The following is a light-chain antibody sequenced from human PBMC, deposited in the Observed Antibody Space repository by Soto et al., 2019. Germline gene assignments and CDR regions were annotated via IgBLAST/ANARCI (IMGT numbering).Light chain of an antibody. CDR1: SSDVGGYNY. CDR2: EVS. J-gene: IGLJ3*02. Sequence: QSALTQPASVSGSPGQSITISCTGTSSDVGGYNYVSWYQQHPGKAPKLMIYEVSNRPSGVSNRFSGSKSDNTASLTISGLQAEDEADYYCSPYTSSSTRVFGGGTKVTVL. V-gene: IGLV2-14*01. CDR3: SPYTSSSTRV.